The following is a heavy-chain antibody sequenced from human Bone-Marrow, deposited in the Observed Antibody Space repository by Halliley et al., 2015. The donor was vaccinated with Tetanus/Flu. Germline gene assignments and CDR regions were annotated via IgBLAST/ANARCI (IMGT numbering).Heavy chain of an antibody. V-gene: IGHV1-69*01. CDR1: GGTFSSYA. J-gene: IGHJ1*01. D-gene: IGHD3-22*01. Sequence: QLVQSGTEVKKPGSSVKVSCKASGGTFSSYAISWVRQAPGQGLEWMGGIIPIFGTANYAQKFQGRVTITADESTSTAYMELSSLRSEDTAVYYCARETAYYYDSSGYSGSDNGAAPVQHWGQGTLVTVSS. CDR3: ARETAYYYDSSGYSGSDNGAAPVQH. CDR2: IIPIFGTA.